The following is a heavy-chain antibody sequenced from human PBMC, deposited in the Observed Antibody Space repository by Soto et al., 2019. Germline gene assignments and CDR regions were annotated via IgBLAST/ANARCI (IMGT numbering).Heavy chain of an antibody. J-gene: IGHJ6*02. CDR1: GFTFSNYA. V-gene: IGHV3-23*01. Sequence: GGSLRLSCAASGFTFSNYAMTWVRQAPGKGLEWVSTLSASGGSTYYADSVKGRFTISRDNSKNTLYLQMNSLRAEDTAVYYCAKQQGSGTPNYYAMDVWGQGTAVTVSS. CDR3: AKQQGSGTPNYYAMDV. D-gene: IGHD3-10*01. CDR2: LSASGGST.